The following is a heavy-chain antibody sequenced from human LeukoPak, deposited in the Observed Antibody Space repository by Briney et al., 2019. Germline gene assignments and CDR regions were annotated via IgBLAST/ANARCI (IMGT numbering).Heavy chain of an antibody. CDR2: ISGSGGST. D-gene: IGHD6-13*01. CDR3: AKETTAIAAAGTEFDY. CDR1: GFTFSSYA. Sequence: GGSLRLSXAASGFTFSSYAMSWVRQAPGKGLEWVSAISGSGGSTYYADSVKGRFTISRDNSKNTLYLQMNSLRAEDTAVYYCAKETTAIAAAGTEFDYWGQGTLVTVSS. V-gene: IGHV3-23*01. J-gene: IGHJ4*02.